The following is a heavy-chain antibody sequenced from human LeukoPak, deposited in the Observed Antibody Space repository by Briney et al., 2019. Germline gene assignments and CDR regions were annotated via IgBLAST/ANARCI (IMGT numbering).Heavy chain of an antibody. V-gene: IGHV3-7*03. Sequence: GSLRLSCEGSAFIFSGHWMNWVRQTPGKGLEWVASIKEDGSERQYVDSAKGRFSISRDNTKGSLFLQLNSLRAEDTAVYYCARDPGRIGFDYWGQGTLVTVSS. CDR1: AFIFSGHW. J-gene: IGHJ4*02. D-gene: IGHD2/OR15-2a*01. CDR2: IKEDGSER. CDR3: ARDPGRIGFDY.